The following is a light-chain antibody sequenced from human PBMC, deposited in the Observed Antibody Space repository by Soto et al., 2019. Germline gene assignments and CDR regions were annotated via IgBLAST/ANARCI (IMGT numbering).Light chain of an antibody. Sequence: QSVLTQPPSVSGAPGQRVTISCTGSSSNIGAGYDVHWYQQLPGTDPKLLIYGNSNRPSGVPDRFSGSKSGTSASLAITGLQAEDEADYYCQSYDSSLSGYVFGTGTQLTVL. V-gene: IGLV1-40*01. CDR1: SSNIGAGYD. CDR2: GNS. J-gene: IGLJ7*01. CDR3: QSYDSSLSGYV.